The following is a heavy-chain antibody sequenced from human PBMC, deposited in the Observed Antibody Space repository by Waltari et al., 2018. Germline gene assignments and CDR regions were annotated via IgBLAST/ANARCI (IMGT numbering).Heavy chain of an antibody. CDR1: GGSFSGYY. V-gene: IGHV4-34*01. D-gene: IGHD3-10*01. CDR3: ARGRGFWGYYGSGSPPLDY. CDR2: INHSGST. Sequence: QVQLQQWGAGLLKPSETLSLTCAVYGGSFSGYYWSWIRQPPGKGLEWIGEINHSGSTNDNPSLKSRVTSSVDAPKNQFSLKLSSVTAADTAVYYCARGRGFWGYYGSGSPPLDYWGQGTLVTVSS. J-gene: IGHJ4*02.